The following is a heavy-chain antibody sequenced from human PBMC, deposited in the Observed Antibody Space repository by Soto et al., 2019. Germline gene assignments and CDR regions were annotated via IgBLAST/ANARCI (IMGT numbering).Heavy chain of an antibody. J-gene: IGHJ6*03. CDR2: ISSSSSTI. D-gene: IGHD1-26*01. CDR1: GFTLSSYS. Sequence: PGGSLRLSCAASGFTLSSYSMNWVRQAPGKGLEWVSYISSSSSTIYYADSVKGRFTISRDNAKNSLYLQMNSLRAEDTAVYYCARDGSRGPTYYYYYMDVWGKGTTVTVSS. V-gene: IGHV3-48*01. CDR3: ARDGSRGPTYYYYYMDV.